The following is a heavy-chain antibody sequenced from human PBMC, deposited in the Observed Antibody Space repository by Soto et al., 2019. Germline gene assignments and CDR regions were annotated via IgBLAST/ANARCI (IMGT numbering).Heavy chain of an antibody. CDR2: IYYSGST. CDR1: GGSISSGGYY. J-gene: IGHJ4*02. CDR3: ARGGPETLFDE. Sequence: PSETLSLTCTVSGGSISSGGYYWSWIRQHPGKGLEWIGYIYYSGSTYYNPSLKSRVTISVDTSKNQFSLKLSSVTAADTAVYYCARGGPETLFDEWGQGTLVTVSS. V-gene: IGHV4-31*03.